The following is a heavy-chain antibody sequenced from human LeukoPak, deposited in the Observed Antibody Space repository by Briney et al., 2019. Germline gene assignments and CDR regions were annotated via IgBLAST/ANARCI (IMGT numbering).Heavy chain of an antibody. CDR3: ARDASYGSGSYFDY. D-gene: IGHD3-10*01. V-gene: IGHV3-21*01. Sequence: GGSLRLSCAASGFTFSSYSMNWVRQAPVKGLEWVSSISSSSSYIYYADSVKGRFTISRDSAKNSLYLQMNSLRAEDTAVYYCARDASYGSGSYFDYWGQGTLVTVSS. J-gene: IGHJ4*02. CDR1: GFTFSSYS. CDR2: ISSSSSYI.